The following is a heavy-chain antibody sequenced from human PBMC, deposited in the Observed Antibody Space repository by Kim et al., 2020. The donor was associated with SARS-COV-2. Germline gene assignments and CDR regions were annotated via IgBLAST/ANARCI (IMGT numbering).Heavy chain of an antibody. D-gene: IGHD3-10*01. Sequence: GGSLRLSCAASGFTFSNAWMSWVRQAPGKGLEWVGRIKSKTDGGTTDYAAPVKGRFTISRDDSKNTLYLQMNSLKTEDTAVYYCTSQDGFGELLFGFDYWGQGTLVTVSS. CDR2: IKSKTDGGTT. V-gene: IGHV3-15*01. J-gene: IGHJ4*02. CDR3: TSQDGFGELLFGFDY. CDR1: GFTFSNAW.